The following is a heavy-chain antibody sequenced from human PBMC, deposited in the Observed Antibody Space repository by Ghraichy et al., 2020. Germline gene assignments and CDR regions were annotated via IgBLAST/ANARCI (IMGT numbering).Heavy chain of an antibody. J-gene: IGHJ4*02. CDR2: IYYSGSP. D-gene: IGHD3-16*02. Sequence: SETLSLTCTVSGGSISSSSYYWGWIRQPPGKGLEWIGRIYYSGSPYYNPSLKSRVTISVDTSKNQFSLKLSSVTAADTAVYYCANTQGYDYVWGSSRSLDYWGQGNRLIVSS. CDR1: GGSISSSSYY. V-gene: IGHV4-39*01. CDR3: ANTQGYDYVWGSSRSLDY.